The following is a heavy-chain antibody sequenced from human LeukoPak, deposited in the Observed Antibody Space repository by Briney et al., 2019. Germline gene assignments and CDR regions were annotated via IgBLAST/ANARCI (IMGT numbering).Heavy chain of an antibody. D-gene: IGHD2-2*02. CDR1: GYTFTSYG. CDR2: ISAYNGNT. V-gene: IGHV1-18*01. CDR3: AREGAGYCSSTSCYRDAFDI. Sequence: ASVKVSCKASGYTFTSYGISWVRQAPGQGLEWMGWISAYNGNTNYAQKFQGRVTMTRDTSISTAYMELSRLRSDDTAVYYCAREGAGYCSSTSCYRDAFDIWGQGTMVTVSS. J-gene: IGHJ3*02.